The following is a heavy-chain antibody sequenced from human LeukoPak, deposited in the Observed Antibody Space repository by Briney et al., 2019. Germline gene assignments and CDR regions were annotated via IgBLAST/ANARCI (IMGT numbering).Heavy chain of an antibody. J-gene: IGHJ4*02. V-gene: IGHV4-34*01. D-gene: IGHD3-10*01. CDR1: GGSFSGYY. CDR3: ARSPEGSGTDY. CDR2: INHSGST. Sequence: SETLSLTCAVYGGSFSGYYWSWIRQPPGKGLEWIGEINHSGSTNYNPSLKSRVTISVDTSKNQFSLKLSSVTAADTAVYYCARSPEGSGTDYWGQGTLSPSPQ.